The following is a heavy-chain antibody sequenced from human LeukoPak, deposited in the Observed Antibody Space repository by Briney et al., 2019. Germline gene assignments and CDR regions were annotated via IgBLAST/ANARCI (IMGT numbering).Heavy chain of an antibody. Sequence: PSETLSLTCAAYGGSFSGYYWSWIRQPPGKGLEWIGEINHSGSTNYNPSLKSRVTISVDTSKNQFSLKLSSVTAADTAVYYCARHKAQWLVYWGQGTLVTVSS. CDR3: ARHKAQWLVY. CDR1: GGSFSGYY. D-gene: IGHD6-19*01. CDR2: INHSGST. J-gene: IGHJ4*02. V-gene: IGHV4-34*01.